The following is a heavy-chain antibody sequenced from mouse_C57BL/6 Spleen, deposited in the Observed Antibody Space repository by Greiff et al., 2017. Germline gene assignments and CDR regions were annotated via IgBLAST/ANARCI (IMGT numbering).Heavy chain of an antibody. Sequence: VQLQQSGPVLVKPGASVKMSCKASGYTFTDYYMNWVKQSHGKSLEWIGVINPYNGGTSYNQKFKGKATLTVDKSSSTAYMQLSSLTSEDSAGYCCARDDYYAMDYWGQGTSVTVSS. V-gene: IGHV1-19*01. CDR2: INPYNGGT. CDR3: ARDDYYAMDY. J-gene: IGHJ4*01. CDR1: GYTFTDYY.